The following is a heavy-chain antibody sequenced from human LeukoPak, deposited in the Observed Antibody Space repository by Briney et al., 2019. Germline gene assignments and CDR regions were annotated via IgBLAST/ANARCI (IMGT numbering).Heavy chain of an antibody. CDR3: ARRPRGGWSDP. CDR2: IYYSGST. CDR1: GGSISSSSYY. J-gene: IGHJ5*02. D-gene: IGHD3-10*01. Sequence: SETLSLTCTVSGGSISSSSYYWGWIRQPPGKGLDWIGSIYYSGSTYYNPSLKSRVTISVDTSKNQFSLKLTSVTAADTAVYYCARRPRGGWSDPWGQGTLVTVSS. V-gene: IGHV4-39*01.